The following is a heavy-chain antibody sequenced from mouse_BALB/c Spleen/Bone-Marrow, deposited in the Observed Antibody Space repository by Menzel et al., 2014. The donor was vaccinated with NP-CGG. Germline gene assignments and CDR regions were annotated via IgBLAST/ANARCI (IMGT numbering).Heavy chain of an antibody. CDR1: GFTFTDYY. CDR2: IRNKANGYTT. J-gene: IGHJ2*01. CDR3: ARDKGRVFFDY. V-gene: IGHV7-3*02. Sequence: EVKLVESGGALVQPGGSLRLSCATSGFTFTDYYMNWVRQPPGKALEWLGFIRNKANGYTTEYSASVKGRFTISRDNSQSILYLQVNALRAENSATYYCARDKGRVFFDYWGQGTLSQSPQ.